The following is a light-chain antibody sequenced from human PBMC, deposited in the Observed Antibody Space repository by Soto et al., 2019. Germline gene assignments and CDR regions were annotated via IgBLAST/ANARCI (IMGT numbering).Light chain of an antibody. J-gene: IGLJ2*01. CDR2: GNT. Sequence: QSVLTQPPSVSGAPGQRVTISCTGSSSNIGAGYDVHWYQQLPGTAPKLLMYGNTNRPSGVPDRFSGSKSDTSASLAITGLQAEDEADYYCQSYDSSLSVAVFGGGTKLTVL. V-gene: IGLV1-40*01. CDR3: QSYDSSLSVAV. CDR1: SSNIGAGYD.